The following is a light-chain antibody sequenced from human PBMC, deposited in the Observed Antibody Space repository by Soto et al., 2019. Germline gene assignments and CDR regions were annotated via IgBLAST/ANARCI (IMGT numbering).Light chain of an antibody. J-gene: IGKJ1*01. CDR1: QSISNH. Sequence: DIQMTQSPSSLSASVEDRVIITCRASQSISNHLKWYQQKPGKAPKLLIFAASSLQSGVPSRFSGSRPGPDFTLTSSSLQPEDFATYYCQQSDRSPPTFGQGTKVEIK. CDR3: QQSDRSPPT. CDR2: AAS. V-gene: IGKV1-39*01.